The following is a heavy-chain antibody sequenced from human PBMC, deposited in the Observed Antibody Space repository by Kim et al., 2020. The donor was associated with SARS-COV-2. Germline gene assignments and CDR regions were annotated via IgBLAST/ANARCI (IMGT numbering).Heavy chain of an antibody. Sequence: ASVKVSCKASGYTFTGYYMHWVRQAPGQGLEWMGWINPDSGDTNYAQKFQGWVTMTTDTSISTAYMELSSLRSDDTAVYYCARVRDPKIAAAGTFDYRGQGDLVT. CDR3: ARVRDPKIAAAGTFDY. D-gene: IGHD6-13*01. CDR1: GYTFTGYY. CDR2: INPDSGDT. V-gene: IGHV1-2*04. J-gene: IGHJ4*02.